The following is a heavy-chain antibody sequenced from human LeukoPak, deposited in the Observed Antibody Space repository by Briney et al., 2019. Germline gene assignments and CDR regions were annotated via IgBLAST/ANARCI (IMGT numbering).Heavy chain of an antibody. D-gene: IGHD4-17*01. Sequence: NPSETLSLTCAVYGGSFSDYYWSWIRQPPGKGLEWIGEINHSGSTNYSPSLKSRVAISVDTSKNQFSLKLSSVTAADTAVYYCANLDYADEKIAFGGQGTLVTVSS. CDR2: INHSGST. V-gene: IGHV4-34*01. CDR3: ANLDYADEKIAF. J-gene: IGHJ4*02. CDR1: GGSFSDYY.